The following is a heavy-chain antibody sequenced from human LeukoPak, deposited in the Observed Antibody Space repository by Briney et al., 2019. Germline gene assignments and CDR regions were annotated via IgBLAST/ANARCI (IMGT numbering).Heavy chain of an antibody. J-gene: IGHJ4*02. Sequence: GGSLRLSCAASGFTFSSYAMSWVRQAPGKGLEWVSAISGSGGSTYYADSAKGRFTISRDNSKKTLYLQMNSLRAEDTAVYYCAKAQTHVIRGVSAFDYWGQGTLITVSS. CDR2: ISGSGGST. CDR1: GFTFSSYA. V-gene: IGHV3-23*01. D-gene: IGHD3-10*01. CDR3: AKAQTHVIRGVSAFDY.